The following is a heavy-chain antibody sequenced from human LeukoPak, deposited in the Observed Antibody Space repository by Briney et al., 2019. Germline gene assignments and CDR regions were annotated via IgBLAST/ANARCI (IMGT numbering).Heavy chain of an antibody. J-gene: IGHJ3*01. CDR3: AKDFRECSSIICYKGVGAIDV. CDR1: GFTFSSYA. D-gene: IGHD2-2*01. CDR2: ISGSGDST. V-gene: IGHV3-23*01. Sequence: GGSLRLSCAASGFTFSSYAMSWVRQAPGKGLEWVSVISGSGDSTYYADSVKGRFTISRDKSKNTLYLQMSSLRAEDTAVYYCAKDFRECSSIICYKGVGAIDVWGQGTMVTVSS.